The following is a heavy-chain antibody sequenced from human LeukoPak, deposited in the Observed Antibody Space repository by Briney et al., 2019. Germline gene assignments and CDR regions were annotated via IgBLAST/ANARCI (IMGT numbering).Heavy chain of an antibody. J-gene: IGHJ6*02. CDR1: GYTFTSYG. Sequence: ASVKVSCKASGYTFTSYGISWVRQAPGQGLEWMGWLSAYNGNTNYARKLQGRVTMTTDTSTSTAYMELRSLRSDDTAVYYCARGSVGSSWLYYYYYYGMEVWGQGTTVTVSS. V-gene: IGHV1-18*01. D-gene: IGHD6-13*01. CDR2: LSAYNGNT. CDR3: ARGSVGSSWLYYYYYYGMEV.